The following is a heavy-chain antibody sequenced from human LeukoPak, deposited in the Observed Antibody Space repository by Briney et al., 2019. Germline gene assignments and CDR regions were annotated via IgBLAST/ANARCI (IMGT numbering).Heavy chain of an antibody. D-gene: IGHD6-13*01. Sequence: SVKVSCKASGYTFTSYGISWVRQAPGQGLEWMGGIIPIFGTANYAQKFQGRVTITADESTSTAYMELSSLRSEDTAVYYCARGWYSSSWYYFDYWGQGTLVTVSS. V-gene: IGHV1-69*13. CDR1: GYTFTSYG. J-gene: IGHJ4*02. CDR3: ARGWYSSSWYYFDY. CDR2: IIPIFGTA.